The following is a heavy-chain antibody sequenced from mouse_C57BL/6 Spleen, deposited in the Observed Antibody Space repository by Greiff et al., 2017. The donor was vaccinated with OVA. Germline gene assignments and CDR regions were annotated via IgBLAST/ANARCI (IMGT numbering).Heavy chain of an antibody. J-gene: IGHJ1*03. Sequence: EVQLQESGGGLVKPGGSLKLSCAASGFTFSDYGMHWVRQAPEKGLEWVAYISSGSSTLYYADTVKGRFTISRDNAKNTLFLQMTSLRSEDTAMYYCARRYYGSSYGYFDVWGTGTTVTVSS. D-gene: IGHD1-1*01. CDR3: ARRYYGSSYGYFDV. V-gene: IGHV5-17*01. CDR1: GFTFSDYG. CDR2: ISSGSSTL.